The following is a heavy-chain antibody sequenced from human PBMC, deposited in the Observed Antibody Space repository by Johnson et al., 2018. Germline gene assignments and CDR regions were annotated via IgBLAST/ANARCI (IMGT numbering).Heavy chain of an antibody. CDR1: GFTFSSYS. D-gene: IGHD3-9*01. CDR2: ISSSSSYI. Sequence: EVQLVESGGGLVKPGGSLRLSCAASGFTFSSYSMNWVRQAPGKGLEWVSSISSSSSYIYYADSVKGRFTISRDNAKNSLYLQMNSLRAEDTALYYCATGLTGYSYYYYYGMDVWGQGTTVTVSS. J-gene: IGHJ6*02. V-gene: IGHV3-21*04. CDR3: ATGLTGYSYYYYYGMDV.